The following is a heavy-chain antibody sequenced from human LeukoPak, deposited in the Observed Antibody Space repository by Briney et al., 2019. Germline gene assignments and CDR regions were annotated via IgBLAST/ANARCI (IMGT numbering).Heavy chain of an antibody. CDR1: GYTFTGYY. D-gene: IGHD6-13*01. CDR2: INPNSGGT. Sequence: ASVKVSCKASGYTFTGYYMHWVRQAPGQGPEWMGWINPNSGGTNYAQKFQGRVTMTRDTSISTAYMELSRLRSDDTAVYYCARENIAAAVGDYWGQGTLVTVSS. J-gene: IGHJ4*02. CDR3: ARENIAAAVGDY. V-gene: IGHV1-2*02.